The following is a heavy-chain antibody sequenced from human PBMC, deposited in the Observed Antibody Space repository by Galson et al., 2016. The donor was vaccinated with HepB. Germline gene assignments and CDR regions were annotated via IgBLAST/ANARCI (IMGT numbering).Heavy chain of an antibody. CDR2: ISGGGRDT. Sequence: SLRLSCAASGFAFSDYYMSWIRQAPGRGLEWLSFISGGGRDTNYADSVSGHFTVSRDNANNLLYLHMNSLSVEDTAIYYCAMGPCRRHNCPTSYYGMDVWGQGTTVTVSS. V-gene: IGHV3-11*06. D-gene: IGHD1-1*01. CDR3: AMGPCRRHNCPTSYYGMDV. CDR1: GFAFSDYY. J-gene: IGHJ6*02.